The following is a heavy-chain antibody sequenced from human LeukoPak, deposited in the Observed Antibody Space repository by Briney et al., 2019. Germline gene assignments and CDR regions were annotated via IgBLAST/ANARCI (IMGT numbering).Heavy chain of an antibody. CDR3: AYYDFWSGDPAFDI. CDR1: GGSISSGDYY. CDR2: IYYSGST. V-gene: IGHV4-30-4*08. Sequence: SQTPSLTCTVSGGSISSGDYYWSWIRQPPGKGLEWIGYIYYSGSTYHNPSLKSRVTISVDTSKNQFSLKLSSVTAADTAVYYCAYYDFWSGDPAFDIWGQGTMVTVSS. D-gene: IGHD3-3*01. J-gene: IGHJ3*02.